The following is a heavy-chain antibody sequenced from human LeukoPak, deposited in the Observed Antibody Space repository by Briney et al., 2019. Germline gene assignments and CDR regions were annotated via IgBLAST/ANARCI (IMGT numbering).Heavy chain of an antibody. CDR3: ARQMATKRDAFDI. CDR1: GFAVSDNY. V-gene: IGHV3-53*01. D-gene: IGHD5-24*01. Sequence: GGSLRLSCAASGFAVSDNYTTWVRQAPGKGLEWVSVIYAGGTTHYADSVKGRFTISRDNSKNTLYLQMNSLRAEDTAVYYCARQMATKRDAFDIWGQGTMVTVSS. J-gene: IGHJ3*02. CDR2: IYAGGTT.